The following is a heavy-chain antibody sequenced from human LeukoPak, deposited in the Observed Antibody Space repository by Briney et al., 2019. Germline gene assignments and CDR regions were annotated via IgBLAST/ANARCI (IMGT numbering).Heavy chain of an antibody. Sequence: GGSLRLSCAVFGISFSNAWMTWVRQAPGKGLEWVGRIKSKTDGGTTDYAAPVKGRFTISRDDSKNTLYLQMNSLKTEDTAVYYCATPWPSCTSTSCYIGDAFDVWGQGTMVTVSS. V-gene: IGHV3-15*01. D-gene: IGHD2-2*02. J-gene: IGHJ3*01. CDR3: ATPWPSCTSTSCYIGDAFDV. CDR2: IKSKTDGGTT. CDR1: GISFSNAW.